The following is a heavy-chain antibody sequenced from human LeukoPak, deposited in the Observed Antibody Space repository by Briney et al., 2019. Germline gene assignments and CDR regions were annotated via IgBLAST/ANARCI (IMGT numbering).Heavy chain of an antibody. CDR2: IYYSGST. J-gene: IGHJ3*02. CDR3: AREGVGATSYAFDI. CDR1: GGSISSYY. Sequence: SETLSRTCTVSGGSISSYYWSWIRQPPGKGPEWIGYIYYSGSTNYNPSLKSRVTISVDTSKNQFSLKLSSVTAADTAVYYCAREGVGATSYAFDIWGQGTMVTVSS. D-gene: IGHD1-26*01. V-gene: IGHV4-59*01.